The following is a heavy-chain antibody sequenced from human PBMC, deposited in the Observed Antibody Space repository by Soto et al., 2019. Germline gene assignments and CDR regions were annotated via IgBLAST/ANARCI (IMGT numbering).Heavy chain of an antibody. J-gene: IGHJ4*02. CDR3: AKSRGSYWDYCDF. CDR1: GFTFSSYA. V-gene: IGHV3-23*01. Sequence: DVQLLESGGGLVQPGGSLRLSCAASGFTFSSYAMTWVRQAPGKGLEWISGISGTGGSTFSADSVKGRFAISRDNSKNMLYLQMNSLTAGDAAVYYCAKSRGSYWDYCDFWGQGILVTVSS. CDR2: ISGTGGST. D-gene: IGHD1-26*01.